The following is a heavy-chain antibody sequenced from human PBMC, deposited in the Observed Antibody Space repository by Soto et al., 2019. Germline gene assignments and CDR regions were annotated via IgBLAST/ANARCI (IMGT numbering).Heavy chain of an antibody. CDR3: GRDRGGGFGMIVV. Sequence: QVQLQESGPGLVKPSGTLSLTCAVSGGSISSSNWWSWVRQPPGKGLEWIGEIYHSGSTNYNPSLKGRITISVDKSKTQFPLKLSSVAAADTAVYYCGRDRGGGFGMIVVWGQGTLVTVSS. D-gene: IGHD3-22*01. CDR1: GGSISSSNW. V-gene: IGHV4-4*02. J-gene: IGHJ4*02. CDR2: IYHSGST.